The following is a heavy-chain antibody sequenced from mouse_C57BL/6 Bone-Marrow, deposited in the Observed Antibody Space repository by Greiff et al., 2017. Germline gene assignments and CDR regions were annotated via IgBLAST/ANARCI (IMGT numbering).Heavy chain of an antibody. D-gene: IGHD3-1*01. CDR3: TSVSWFAY. V-gene: IGHV14-4*01. CDR1: GFNIKDDY. Sequence: VQLQQSGAELVRPGASVKLSCTASGFNIKDDYMHWVKQRPEQGLEWIGWIDPENGDTEYASKFQGKATITADTSSNTAYLQLSSLTSDDTAVYYCTSVSWFAYWGQGTLVTVSA. J-gene: IGHJ3*01. CDR2: IDPENGDT.